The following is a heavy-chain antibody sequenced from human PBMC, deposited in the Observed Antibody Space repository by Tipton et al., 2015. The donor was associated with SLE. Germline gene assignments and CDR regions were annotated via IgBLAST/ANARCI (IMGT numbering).Heavy chain of an antibody. J-gene: IGHJ5*02. CDR1: GFTFRNYW. D-gene: IGHD6-19*01. CDR3: ARDPAVAGDNWCDP. V-gene: IGHV3-7*01. Sequence: SLRLSCAASGFTFRNYWMPWNRQTPAKGLEWLANIKEDGGEKYYVDSVKGRFTISRDNAKNSLYLQMNSLRAEDTAVYYCARDPAVAGDNWCDPWGQGTLGTVTS. CDR2: IKEDGGEK.